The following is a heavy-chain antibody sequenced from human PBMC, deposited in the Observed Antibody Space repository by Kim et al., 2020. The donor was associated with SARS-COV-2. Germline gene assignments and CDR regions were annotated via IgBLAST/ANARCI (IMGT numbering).Heavy chain of an antibody. Sequence: GGSLRLSCAAPGFIFSNSWMHWVRQAPGKGLVWVSRINADGTKTNYADSVKGRFTISRDNAKNTLYLQMNSLRDEDTAVYYCTRGYTYRDYWGQGTLVTVSS. D-gene: IGHD5-18*01. CDR2: INADGTKT. J-gene: IGHJ4*02. V-gene: IGHV3-74*01. CDR3: TRGYTYRDY. CDR1: GFIFSNSW.